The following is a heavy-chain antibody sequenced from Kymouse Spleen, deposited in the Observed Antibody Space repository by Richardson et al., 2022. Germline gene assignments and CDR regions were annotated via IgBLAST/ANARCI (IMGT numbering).Heavy chain of an antibody. CDR2: INHSGST. CDR3: ARGIAAAGPYYFDY. J-gene: IGHJ4*02. Sequence: QVQLQQWGAGLLKPSETLSLTCAVYGGSFSGYYWSWIRQPPGKGLEWIGEINHSGSTNYNPSLKSRVTISVDTSKNQFSLKLSSVTAADTAVYYCARGIAAAGPYYFDYWGQGTLVTVSS. CDR1: GGSFSGYY. D-gene: IGHD6-13*01. V-gene: IGHV4-34*01.